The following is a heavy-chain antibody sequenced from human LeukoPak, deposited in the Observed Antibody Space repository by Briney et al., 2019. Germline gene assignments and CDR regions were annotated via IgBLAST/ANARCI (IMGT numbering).Heavy chain of an antibody. J-gene: IGHJ4*02. V-gene: IGHV3-30*03. CDR3: ARVGSRVTSAPDDY. Sequence: GGSLTLSCPASGFTFSSYGMHWVRQAPGKGLEWVAVISYNGSNKYYADSVKGRFTISTDNSKNTLYLQMNSLRAEDTAVYYCARVGSRVTSAPDDYWGQGTLVTVSS. CDR2: ISYNGSNK. D-gene: IGHD4-17*01. CDR1: GFTFSSYG.